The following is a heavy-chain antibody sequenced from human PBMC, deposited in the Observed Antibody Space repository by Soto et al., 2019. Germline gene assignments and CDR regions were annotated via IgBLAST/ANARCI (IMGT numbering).Heavy chain of an antibody. J-gene: IGHJ4*02. Sequence: QVQLQESGPGLVKPSETLSLTCTVSGGSISNFYWSWIRQPPGKGLEWIGYIYYSGSTNYNPSLKSRVTISVDTSKNQFSRKLSSVTAADTAVYYCARDPQENFFDYWGQGTLVTVSS. V-gene: IGHV4-59*01. CDR3: ARDPQENFFDY. CDR1: GGSISNFY. CDR2: IYYSGST.